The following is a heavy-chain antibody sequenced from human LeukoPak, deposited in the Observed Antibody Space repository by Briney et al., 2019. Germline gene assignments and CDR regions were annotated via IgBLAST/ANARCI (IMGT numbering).Heavy chain of an antibody. D-gene: IGHD3-10*01. Sequence: SETLSLTCTVSRGSISSSRYYWGWIRQPPGKGLEWIGNIYYSGNTYYNLSLKSRVTMSVDTSKSQFSLQLSSVTAADTAVYYCAGVNYYEYSTYYYALDYWGQGTPVTVSS. CDR1: RGSISSSRYY. J-gene: IGHJ4*02. CDR3: AGVNYYEYSTYYYALDY. CDR2: IYYSGNT. V-gene: IGHV4-39*01.